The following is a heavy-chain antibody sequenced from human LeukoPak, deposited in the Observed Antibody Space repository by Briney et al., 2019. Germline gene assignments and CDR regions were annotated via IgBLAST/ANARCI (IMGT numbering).Heavy chain of an antibody. J-gene: IGHJ4*02. D-gene: IGHD6-13*01. CDR1: GGTFSSYA. Sequence: SVKVSCTSSGGTFSSYAISWVRQAPGQGLALMGRIIPILGIANYAQKFQGRGTITADKSTSTVYMELSILASEDAAVYYCARGIAAAAHSIYYFAYWGQGTLVTVSS. V-gene: IGHV1-69*04. CDR3: ARGIAAAAHSIYYFAY. CDR2: IIPILGIA.